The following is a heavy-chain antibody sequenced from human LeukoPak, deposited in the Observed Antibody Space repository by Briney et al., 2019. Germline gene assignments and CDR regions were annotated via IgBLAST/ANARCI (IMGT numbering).Heavy chain of an antibody. V-gene: IGHV4-59*01. J-gene: IGHJ3*01. CDR3: ARGVISTDAFDA. CDR2: IYYSGST. CDR1: GDSISSYY. D-gene: IGHD3-10*01. Sequence: SETLSLTCTVSGDSISSYYWSWIRQPPGKGLEWIGYIYYSGSTIYNPSLKSRVTMSLDTSKNQFSLKLSSVTAADTAVYYCARGVISTDAFDAWGQGTMVTVSS.